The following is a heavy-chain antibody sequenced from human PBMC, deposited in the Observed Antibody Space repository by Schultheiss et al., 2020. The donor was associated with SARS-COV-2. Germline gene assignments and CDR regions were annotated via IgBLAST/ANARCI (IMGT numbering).Heavy chain of an antibody. CDR2: IHHSGTS. J-gene: IGHJ6*01. V-gene: IGHV4-4*02. Sequence: SQTLSLTCGVSGGSITRSYWWTWIRQTPEKGLEWIGEIHHSGTSNYNPSLKTRVSMSVDKAKNDFSLKLSSVTAADTAVYYCARVGISALTGMDVWGQGTTVTVSS. D-gene: IGHD3-9*01. CDR3: ARVGISALTGMDV. CDR1: GGSITRSYW.